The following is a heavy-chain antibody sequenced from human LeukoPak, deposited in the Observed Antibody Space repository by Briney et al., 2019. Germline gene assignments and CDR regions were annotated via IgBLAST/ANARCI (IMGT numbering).Heavy chain of an antibody. CDR2: IKSDGSEK. CDR1: GLTFRDYW. Sequence: GGSLRLSCAASGLTFRDYWMNWVRQTPGKGLEWVAVIKSDGSEKYVDSVKGRFTISRDNAKSSLYPQLNSLRVEDTAVYYCARDLRGDTNNWLDPWGQGTLVTVSS. V-gene: IGHV3-7*01. J-gene: IGHJ5*02. CDR3: ARDLRGDTNNWLDP. D-gene: IGHD3-10*01.